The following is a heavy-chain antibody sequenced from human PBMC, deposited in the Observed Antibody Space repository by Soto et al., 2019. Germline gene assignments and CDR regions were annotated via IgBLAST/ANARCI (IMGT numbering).Heavy chain of an antibody. V-gene: IGHV1-46*03. CDR2: INPSGGST. CDR3: AREVIYGDYELNAFDI. CDR1: GYTFTSYY. D-gene: IGHD4-17*01. J-gene: IGHJ3*02. Sequence: ASVKVSCKASGYTFTSYYMHWVRQAPGQGLEWMGIINPSGGSTSYAQKFQGRVTMTRDTSTSTVYMELSSLRSEDTAVYYCAREVIYGDYELNAFDIWGQGTMVTVSS.